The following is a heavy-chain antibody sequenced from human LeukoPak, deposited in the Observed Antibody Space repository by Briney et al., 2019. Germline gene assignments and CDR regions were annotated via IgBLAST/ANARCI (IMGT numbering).Heavy chain of an antibody. Sequence: GSLRLSCAASEFTFRNYWMTWVRQAPGKGLEWVANIKEDGSDKSYADSAKGRFTVSRDNAGNSLYLQMNSLRAEDTAMYFCARLSPVTVVAVSYWYFDLWGRGTLVTVSS. CDR2: IKEDGSDK. D-gene: IGHD3-22*01. CDR1: EFTFRNYW. J-gene: IGHJ2*01. V-gene: IGHV3-7*01. CDR3: ARLSPVTVVAVSYWYFDL.